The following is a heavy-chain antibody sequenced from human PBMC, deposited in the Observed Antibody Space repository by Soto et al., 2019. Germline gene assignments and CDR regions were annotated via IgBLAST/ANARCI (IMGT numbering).Heavy chain of an antibody. CDR1: GGSLSRYC. CDR2: INHSGST. Sequence: EKRSLASGVYGGSLSRYCWSLSRQPPGKVRGWVGEINHSGSTNYNPCLKRRVTISVDTSKTQFYLKLSSVTAADTAVYYCARTGYCSGGSCGWFDSWGQGTSVTGS. D-gene: IGHD2-15*01. J-gene: IGHJ5*01. V-gene: IGHV4-34*01. CDR3: ARTGYCSGGSCGWFDS.